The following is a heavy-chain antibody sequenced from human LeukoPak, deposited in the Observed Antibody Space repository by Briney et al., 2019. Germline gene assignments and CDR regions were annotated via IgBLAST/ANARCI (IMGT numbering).Heavy chain of an antibody. J-gene: IGHJ3*02. CDR1: GFTFSDYY. Sequence: GGSLRLSCAASGFTFSDYYMSWIRQAPGKGLEWVSYISSSGSTIYYADSVKGRFTISRDNAKNSLYLQMNSLRAEDTAVYYCARDPFLEWTDAFDIWGQGTMVIVSS. D-gene: IGHD3-3*02. CDR2: ISSSGSTI. V-gene: IGHV3-11*04. CDR3: ARDPFLEWTDAFDI.